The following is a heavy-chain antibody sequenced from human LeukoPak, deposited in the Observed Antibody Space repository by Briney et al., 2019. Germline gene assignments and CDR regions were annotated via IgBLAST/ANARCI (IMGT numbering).Heavy chain of an antibody. Sequence: TGGSLRLSCAASGFSLSDNYMDWVRQAPGKGLEWVGRTRNKARSYTTEYAASVKGRFTISRDDSKNTLYLQMNSLKSDDTAVYYCARSGTSGWSPSDCWGQGTLVTVSS. CDR1: GFSLSDNY. D-gene: IGHD6-19*01. CDR2: TRNKARSYTT. V-gene: IGHV3-72*01. J-gene: IGHJ4*02. CDR3: ARSGTSGWSPSDC.